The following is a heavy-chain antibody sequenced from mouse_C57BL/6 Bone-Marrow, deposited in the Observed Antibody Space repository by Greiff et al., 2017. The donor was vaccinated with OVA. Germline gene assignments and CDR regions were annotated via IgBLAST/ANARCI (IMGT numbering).Heavy chain of an antibody. CDR3: ARCYYGAYYAMDY. CDR2: IDPSDSYT. CDR1: GYTFTSYW. J-gene: IGHJ4*01. V-gene: IGHV1-69*01. D-gene: IGHD2-13*01. Sequence: QVQLQQPGAELVMPGASVKLSCKASGYTFTSYWMHWVKQRPGQGLEWLGEIDPSDSYTNYNQKFKGKSTLTVDKSSSTAYMQLSSLTSEDSAVYYCARCYYGAYYAMDYWGQGTSVTASS.